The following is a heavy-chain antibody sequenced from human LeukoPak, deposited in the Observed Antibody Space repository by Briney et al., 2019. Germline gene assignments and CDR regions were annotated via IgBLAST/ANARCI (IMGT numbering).Heavy chain of an antibody. CDR3: ARGGGSYGDYSLWLGY. Sequence: ASVKVSCKASGYTFSGYGFSGVRQAPGQGLEWMGWVSAYNGNTKYAQNYQGRVTMTTDTSTSTAYMELRSLRSDDTAVYYCARGGGSYGDYSLWLGYWGQGTLVTVSS. CDR1: GYTFSGYG. J-gene: IGHJ4*02. D-gene: IGHD4-17*01. CDR2: VSAYNGNT. V-gene: IGHV1-18*01.